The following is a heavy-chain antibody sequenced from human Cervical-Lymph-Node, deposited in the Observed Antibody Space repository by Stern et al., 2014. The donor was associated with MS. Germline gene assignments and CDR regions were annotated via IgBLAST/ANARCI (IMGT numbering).Heavy chain of an antibody. Sequence: EVQLLESGAEVKKPGESLKISCKGSGYTFTNNWIAWVRQMPGKGLEWMGIIYPDDPDIRYSPSLKGQVTISPDKSHSSAYLPSSSLKAADSAVYYCARPPPRRKWDDPNYGMDVWGQGTTVTVSS. CDR3: ARPPPRRKWDDPNYGMDV. D-gene: IGHD1-1*01. J-gene: IGHJ6*02. CDR2: IYPDDPDI. V-gene: IGHV5-51*03. CDR1: GYTFTNNW.